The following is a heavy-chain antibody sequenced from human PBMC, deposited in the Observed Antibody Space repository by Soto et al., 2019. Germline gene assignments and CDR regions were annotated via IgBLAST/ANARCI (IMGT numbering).Heavy chain of an antibody. CDR1: GGSISSYY. Sequence: SETLSLTCTVSGGSISSYYWSWIRQPPGKGLEWIGYIYYSGSTNYNPSLKSRGTISVDTSKNQFSLKLSSVTAADTAVYYCAIAFPLGLELDDYWGQGTLVTVSS. V-gene: IGHV4-59*01. CDR2: IYYSGST. D-gene: IGHD1-7*01. CDR3: AIAFPLGLELDDY. J-gene: IGHJ4*02.